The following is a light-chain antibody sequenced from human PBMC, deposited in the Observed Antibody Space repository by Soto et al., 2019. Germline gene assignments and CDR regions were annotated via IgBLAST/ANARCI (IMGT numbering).Light chain of an antibody. J-gene: IGKJ5*01. CDR3: QQRSNWPIT. Sequence: EIVLSQSPATLSLSPGERATLSCRASQSVSSYLAWYQQKPGQAPRLLIYEASIRATGVPARFSGSGSGTDFTLTISSLEPEDFAIYYCQQRSNWPITFGQGTRLDIK. CDR1: QSVSSY. CDR2: EAS. V-gene: IGKV3-11*01.